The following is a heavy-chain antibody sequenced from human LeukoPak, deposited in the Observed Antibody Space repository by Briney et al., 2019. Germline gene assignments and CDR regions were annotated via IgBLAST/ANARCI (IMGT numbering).Heavy chain of an antibody. J-gene: IGHJ5*02. CDR3: ARNPYCSSTSCYDWFDP. V-gene: IGHV1-18*01. D-gene: IGHD2-2*01. CDR2: ISAYNGNT. Sequence: GASVKVSCKASGYTFTSYGISWVRPAPGQGLEWMGWISAYNGNTNYAQKLQGRVTMTTDTSTSTAYMELRSLRSDDTAVYYCARNPYCSSTSCYDWFDPWGQGTLVTVSS. CDR1: GYTFTSYG.